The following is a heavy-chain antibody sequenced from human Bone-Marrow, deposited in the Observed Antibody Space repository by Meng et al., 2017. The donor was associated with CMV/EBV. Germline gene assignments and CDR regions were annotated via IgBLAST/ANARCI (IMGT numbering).Heavy chain of an antibody. Sequence: ASVKVSCKASGYTFTGYYMHWVRQAPGQGLEWMGWINPNSGGTNCAQKFQGRVTMTRDTSISTAYMELSRLRSDDTAVYYCARQLFKYSSSSHSLGYWGQGTLVTVSS. CDR1: GYTFTGYY. CDR3: ARQLFKYSSSSHSLGY. CDR2: INPNSGGT. D-gene: IGHD6-6*01. V-gene: IGHV1-2*02. J-gene: IGHJ4*02.